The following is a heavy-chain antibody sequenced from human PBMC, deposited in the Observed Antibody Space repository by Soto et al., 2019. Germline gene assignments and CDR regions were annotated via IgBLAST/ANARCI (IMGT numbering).Heavy chain of an antibody. J-gene: IGHJ6*02. V-gene: IGHV4-59*01. CDR1: GGSISTYY. D-gene: IGHD6-19*01. CDR2: IYYSGST. Sequence: ASETLSLTCTVSGGSISTYYWSWIRQPPGKGLEWIGYIYYSGSTSYNPSLKSRVTISVDTSKDQFSLKLRSVTAADTAVYYCASDRSSGWDQGYGMDVWGQGTTVTVSS. CDR3: ASDRSSGWDQGYGMDV.